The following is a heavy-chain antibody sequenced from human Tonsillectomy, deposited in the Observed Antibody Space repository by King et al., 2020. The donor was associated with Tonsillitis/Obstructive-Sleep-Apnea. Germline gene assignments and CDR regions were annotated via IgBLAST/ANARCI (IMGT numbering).Heavy chain of an antibody. V-gene: IGHV3-15*01. D-gene: IGHD2-2*01. CDR2: IKSKTNGGTT. Sequence: VQLVESGGGWVKPGGSLRLSCAASGFTFTNAWMNWVRQAPGKGLEWVGRIKSKTNGGTTDYAAPVKGRFTISRDNSKTTLYLQMNSLNTEDTAVYFCTPEFHIVLVEKLGAFYIWGQGAMGTLSS. CDR1: GFTFTNAW. J-gene: IGHJ3*02. CDR3: TPEFHIVLVEKLGAFYI.